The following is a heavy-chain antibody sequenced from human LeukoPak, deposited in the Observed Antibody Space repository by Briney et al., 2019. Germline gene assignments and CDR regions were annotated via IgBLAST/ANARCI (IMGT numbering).Heavy chain of an antibody. CDR3: ARRAYSGSGSSDY. Sequence: GGSLEISFYDPGSNFANFWIGGVRPLPGKGLEWMGISHPNDSQPLYSPSCQGQVTISVDRSINTAYLQWSSLKASDTAMYYCARRAYSGSGSSDYWGQGTLVTVSS. V-gene: IGHV5-51*01. D-gene: IGHD3-10*01. J-gene: IGHJ4*02. CDR1: GSNFANFW. CDR2: SHPNDSQP.